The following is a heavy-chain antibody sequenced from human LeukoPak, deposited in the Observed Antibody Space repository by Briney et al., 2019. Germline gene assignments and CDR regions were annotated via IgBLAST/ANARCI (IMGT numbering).Heavy chain of an antibody. D-gene: IGHD4-11*01. V-gene: IGHV4-4*07. CDR1: GGSISSHY. Sequence: PSETLSLTCTVSGGSISSHYWSWIRQPAGKRLEWIGRIWATGSTVDNPSFRSRLTLSIDRSKSQLSLKLTSMTAADSAVYYCARVRGYSDFVGNFDPWGHGIPVTVSS. CDR2: IWATGST. CDR3: ARVRGYSDFVGNFDP. J-gene: IGHJ2*01.